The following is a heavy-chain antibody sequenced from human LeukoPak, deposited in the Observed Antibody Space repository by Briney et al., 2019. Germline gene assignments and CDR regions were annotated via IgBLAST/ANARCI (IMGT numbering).Heavy chain of an antibody. CDR1: GGSFSGYS. CDR2: INHSGST. D-gene: IGHD2-21*02. J-gene: IGHJ6*03. Sequence: PSETLSLTCAVYGGSFSGYSWSWIRQPPGKGLEWIGEINHSGSTNYNPSLKSRVTISVDTSKNQFSLKLSSVTAADTAVYYCARAGAMTYYYYYMDVWGKGTTVTVSS. CDR3: ARAGAMTYYYYYMDV. V-gene: IGHV4-34*01.